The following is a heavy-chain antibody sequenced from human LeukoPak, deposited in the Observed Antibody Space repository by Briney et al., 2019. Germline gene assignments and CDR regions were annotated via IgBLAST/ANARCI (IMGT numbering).Heavy chain of an antibody. Sequence: SEPLSLTCAVYGGSLSGYYWSWIRQPPGKGLEWIGEINHSGSTNYNPSLKSRVTISVDTSKNQFSLKLSSVTAADTAVYYCARVIRYYYYMDVWGKGTTVTVSS. CDR2: INHSGST. J-gene: IGHJ6*03. D-gene: IGHD2/OR15-2a*01. CDR1: GGSLSGYY. V-gene: IGHV4-34*01. CDR3: ARVIRYYYYMDV.